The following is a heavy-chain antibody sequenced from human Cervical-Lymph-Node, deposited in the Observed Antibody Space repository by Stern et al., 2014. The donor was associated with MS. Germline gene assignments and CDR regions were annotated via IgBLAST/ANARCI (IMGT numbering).Heavy chain of an antibody. Sequence: VQLVESGPGLVKPSETLSLTCTVSGGSMNSFYWSWMRQPPGKGLEWIGYIHYSGTTNYKPSLKSRPTLYVDTSNNQFSLTLTSGTAADTAVYYCARHSGWYGSHYWGHGTLVTVSS. CDR3: ARHSGWYGSHY. D-gene: IGHD6-19*01. CDR1: GGSMNSFY. V-gene: IGHV4-59*08. J-gene: IGHJ4*01. CDR2: IHYSGTT.